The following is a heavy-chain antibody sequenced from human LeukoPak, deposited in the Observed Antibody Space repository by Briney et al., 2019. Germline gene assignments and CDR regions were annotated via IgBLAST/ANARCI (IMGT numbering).Heavy chain of an antibody. CDR2: IWYDGSNK. D-gene: IGHD6-13*01. V-gene: IGHV3-33*01. J-gene: IGHJ4*02. Sequence: SGGSLRLSCAASGFTFSSYGMHWVRQAPGKGLEWVAVIWYDGSNKYYADSVKGRFTISRDISRNTLYLQMNSLRAEDTAVYYCARIGIAAAVGSFWGQGTLVTVSS. CDR1: GFTFSSYG. CDR3: ARIGIAAAVGSF.